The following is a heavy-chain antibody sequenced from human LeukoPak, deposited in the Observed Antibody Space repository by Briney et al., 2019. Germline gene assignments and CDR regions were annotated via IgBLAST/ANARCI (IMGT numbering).Heavy chain of an antibody. D-gene: IGHD3-22*01. Sequence: PSETLSLTCTVSGGSISSYYWSWIRQPPGKGLEWIGYIYYSGSTNYNPSLKSRVTISVDTSKNQFSLKLSSVTAADTAVYYCARDNSSDSISPFFDYWGQGTLVTVSS. CDR3: ARDNSSDSISPFFDY. CDR1: GGSISSYY. CDR2: IYYSGST. J-gene: IGHJ4*02. V-gene: IGHV4-59*01.